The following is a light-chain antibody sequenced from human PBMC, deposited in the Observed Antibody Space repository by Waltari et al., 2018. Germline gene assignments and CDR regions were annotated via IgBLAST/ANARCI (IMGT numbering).Light chain of an antibody. CDR2: WAS. V-gene: IGKV4-1*01. J-gene: IGKJ2*01. CDR1: QNILYSSNNKNY. CDR3: QQYYSSPYT. Sequence: DIVLTQSPDSLAVSLGERATINCKSSQNILYSSNNKNYFAWYQQKAGQPPKLLFYWASTRESGVPDRFSGSGSGTDFTLTISSLQAEDVAVYYCQQYYSSPYTFGQGTRLEIK.